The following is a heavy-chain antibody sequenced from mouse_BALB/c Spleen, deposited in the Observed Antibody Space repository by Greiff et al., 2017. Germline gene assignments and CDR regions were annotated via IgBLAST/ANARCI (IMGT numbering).Heavy chain of an antibody. D-gene: IGHD3-2*01. CDR1: GYSITSGYY. CDR2: ISYDGSN. Sequence: EVQLQQSGPGLVKPSQSLSLTCSVTGYSITSGYYWNWIRQFPGNKLEWMGYISYDGSNNYNPSLKNRISITRDTSKNQFFLKLNSVTTEDTATYYCARRADSSGYGAMDYWGQGTSVTVSS. CDR3: ARRADSSGYGAMDY. J-gene: IGHJ4*01. V-gene: IGHV3-6*02.